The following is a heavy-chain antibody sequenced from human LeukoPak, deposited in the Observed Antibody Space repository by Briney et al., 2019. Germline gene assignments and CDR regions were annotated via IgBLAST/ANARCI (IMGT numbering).Heavy chain of an antibody. CDR2: IVVGSGNT. CDR3: AADREAGYYYDSSGYKNRYPDAFDI. CDR1: GFTFTSSA. J-gene: IGHJ3*02. V-gene: IGHV1-58*02. Sequence: ASVKVSCKASGFTFTSSAMQWVRQARGQRLEWIGWIVVGSGNTNYAQKFQERVTITRDMSTSTAYMELSSLRSEDTAVYYCAADREAGYYYDSSGYKNRYPDAFDIWGQGTMVTVSS. D-gene: IGHD3-22*01.